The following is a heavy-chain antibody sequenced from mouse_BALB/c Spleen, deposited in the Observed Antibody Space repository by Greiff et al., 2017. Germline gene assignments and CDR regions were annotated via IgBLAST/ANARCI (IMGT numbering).Heavy chain of an antibody. J-gene: IGHJ3*01. CDR2: INPSTGYT. Sequence: VQLQQSGAELAKPGASVKMSCKASGYTFTSYWMHWVKQRPGQGLEWIGYINPSTGYTEYNQKFKDKATLTADKSSSTAYMQLSSLTSEDSAVYYCAPYGNYGDWFAYWGQGTLVTVSA. V-gene: IGHV1-7*01. CDR3: APYGNYGDWFAY. D-gene: IGHD2-1*01. CDR1: GYTFTSYW.